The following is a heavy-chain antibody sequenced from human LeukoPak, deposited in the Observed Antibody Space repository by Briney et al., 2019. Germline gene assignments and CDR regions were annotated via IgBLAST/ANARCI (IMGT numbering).Heavy chain of an antibody. D-gene: IGHD2/OR15-2a*01. J-gene: IGHJ5*02. Sequence: GGSLRLSCAASGFNFSSYTLNWVRQAPGKGLEWVSSITGDGASIYYAGPVRGRFTISRDNAKELVFLQLNSLRAEDTAVYYCAKDTFYGTGLAWFDTWGQGSLVTVSS. CDR3: AKDTFYGTGLAWFDT. CDR1: GFNFSSYT. V-gene: IGHV3-21*01. CDR2: ITGDGASI.